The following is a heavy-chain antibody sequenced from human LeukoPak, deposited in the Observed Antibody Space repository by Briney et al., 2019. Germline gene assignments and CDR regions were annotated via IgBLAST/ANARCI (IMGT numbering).Heavy chain of an antibody. CDR3: APASALAYCGGDCYLSDAFDI. CDR2: INPNSGGT. V-gene: IGHV1-2*02. J-gene: IGHJ3*02. CDR1: GYTFTGYY. D-gene: IGHD2-21*02. Sequence: ASVKVSCKASGYTFTGYYMHWVRQAPGQGLEWMGWINPNSGGTNYAQKFQGRVTMTRDTSISTAYMELSRLRSDDTAVYYCAPASALAYCGGDCYLSDAFDIWGQGTMVTVSS.